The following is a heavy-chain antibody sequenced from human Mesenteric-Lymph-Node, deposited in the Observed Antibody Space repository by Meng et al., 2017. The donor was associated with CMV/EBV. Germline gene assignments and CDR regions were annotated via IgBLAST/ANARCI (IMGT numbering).Heavy chain of an antibody. D-gene: IGHD3-3*01. J-gene: IGHJ3*02. CDR2: INAYRGIT. CDR1: GYTFTSHG. Sequence: ASVKVSCKASGYTFTSHGISWVRKAPGRGLEWMGWINAYRGITYYAQKFQGRVTMTTDTSTSTAYMELRSLKSDDTAVYFCARDRSMDWLLPKDAFDIWGQGTMVTVSS. V-gene: IGHV1-18*01. CDR3: ARDRSMDWLLPKDAFDI.